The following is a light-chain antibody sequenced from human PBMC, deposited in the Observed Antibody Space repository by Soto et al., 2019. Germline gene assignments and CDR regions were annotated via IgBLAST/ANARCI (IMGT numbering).Light chain of an antibody. J-gene: IGLJ1*01. Sequence: QSVLTQPPSASGTPGQRVTISCSGSSSNIGSNYVYWYQQLPGTAPKLLNYGNHQRPSGVPDRFSGSKSGTSASLAISGLRSEDEADYYCAAWDDSLSGPEVFGTGTKVTVL. CDR2: GNH. V-gene: IGLV1-47*01. CDR3: AAWDDSLSGPEV. CDR1: SSNIGSNY.